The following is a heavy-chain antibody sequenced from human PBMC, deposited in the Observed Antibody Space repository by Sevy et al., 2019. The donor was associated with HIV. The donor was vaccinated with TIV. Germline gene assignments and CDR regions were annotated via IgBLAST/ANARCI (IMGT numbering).Heavy chain of an antibody. CDR1: GFTFSSYS. V-gene: IGHV3-21*01. CDR2: SSSSSYI. Sequence: GGSLRLSCAASGFTFSSYSMNWVRRAPGKGLEWVSYSSSSSYIYYADSVKGRFTISRDNAKNSLYLQMNSLRAEDTAVFYCAREGSGELLVAYGGYFDYWGQGTLVTVSS. CDR3: AREGSGELLVAYGGYFDY. J-gene: IGHJ4*02. D-gene: IGHD3-10*01.